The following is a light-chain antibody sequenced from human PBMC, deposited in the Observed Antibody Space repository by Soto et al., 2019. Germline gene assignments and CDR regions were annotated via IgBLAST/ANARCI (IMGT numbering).Light chain of an antibody. V-gene: IGLV8-61*01. CDR2: STN. CDR1: SGSVATSYY. J-gene: IGLJ2*01. CDR3: VLYMGSGIEV. Sequence: QTVVTQEPPFSVSPGGTVTLTCGLSSGSVATSYYPSWYQQTPGQAPRTLIYSTNTRSSGVPDRFSGSILGNKAALTITGAQAEDESDYYCVLYMGSGIEVFGGGTKLTVL.